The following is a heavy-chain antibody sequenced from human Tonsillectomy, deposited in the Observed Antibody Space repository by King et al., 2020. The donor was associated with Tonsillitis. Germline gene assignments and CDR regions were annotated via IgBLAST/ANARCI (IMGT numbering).Heavy chain of an antibody. CDR3: ARDLLRPVAGGY. CDR2: ISYDGSNK. D-gene: IGHD3-3*01. J-gene: IGHJ4*02. CDR1: GFTFSSYA. V-gene: IGHV3-30*04. Sequence: VQLVESGGGVVQPGRSLRLSCAASGFTFSSYAMHWVRQAPGKGLEWVAVISYDGSNKYYADSVKGRFTISRDNSKNKLYLQMSSLRAEDTAVYYCARDLLRPVAGGYWGQGTLVTVSS.